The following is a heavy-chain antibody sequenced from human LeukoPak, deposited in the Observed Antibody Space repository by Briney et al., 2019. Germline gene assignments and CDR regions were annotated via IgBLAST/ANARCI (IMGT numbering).Heavy chain of an antibody. CDR2: IYTSGST. D-gene: IGHD6-6*01. J-gene: IGHJ5*02. Sequence: PSETLSLTCTVSGGSISSGSYYWSWIRQPAGKGLEWIGRIYTSGSTNYNPSLKSRVTISVDTSKNQFSLKLSSVTAADTAVYYCARDVEYSSSVSPWGQGTLVTVSS. CDR3: ARDVEYSSSVSP. V-gene: IGHV4-61*02. CDR1: GGSISSGSYY.